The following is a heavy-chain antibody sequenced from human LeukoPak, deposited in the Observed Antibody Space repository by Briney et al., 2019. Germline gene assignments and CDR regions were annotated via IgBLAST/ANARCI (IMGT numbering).Heavy chain of an antibody. CDR3: AKDLYAFDI. J-gene: IGHJ3*02. V-gene: IGHV3-74*01. Sequence: GGSLRLSCAASGFNFKNYWMHWVRQAPGKGLEWVSRIINDGSSTTYADSVKGRFTISRDNSKNTLYLQMNSLRAEDTAVYYCAKDLYAFDIWGQGTMVTVSS. CDR2: IINDGSST. CDR1: GFNFKNYW.